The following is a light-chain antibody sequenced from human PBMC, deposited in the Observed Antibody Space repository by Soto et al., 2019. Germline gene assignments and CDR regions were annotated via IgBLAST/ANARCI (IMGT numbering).Light chain of an antibody. J-gene: IGKJ1*01. V-gene: IGKV3-11*01. CDR1: ESVSNS. Sequence: ETVLTQSPATLSLSPGERATLSCRASESVSNSLAWYQHKPGQAPRLLIYDASNRATGIPARFSGSGSGTDFTLTISSLEPEDSAVYYCQQNLGVHTFGQGTKVDIK. CDR3: QQNLGVHT. CDR2: DAS.